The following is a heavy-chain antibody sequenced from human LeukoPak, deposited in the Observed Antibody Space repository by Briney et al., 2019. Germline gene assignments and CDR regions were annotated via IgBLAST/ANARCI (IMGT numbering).Heavy chain of an antibody. J-gene: IGHJ4*02. CDR3: ARGLVGGYNFDY. Sequence: KPSETLSLTCAAYGGSFRGYYWSWIRQPPGKGLEWIGEIHHGGNTIQNPSLKTRVTISIDTSKNQFSLKLTSVTAADTAVYYCARGLVGGYNFDYWCQVTLVTVSS. D-gene: IGHD3-22*01. V-gene: IGHV4-34*01. CDR1: GGSFRGYY. CDR2: IHHGGNT.